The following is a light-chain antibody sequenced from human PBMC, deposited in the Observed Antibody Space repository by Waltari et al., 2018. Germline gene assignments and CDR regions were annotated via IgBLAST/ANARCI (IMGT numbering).Light chain of an antibody. CDR3: QRRSNWPPTLT. CDR1: QTINNY. J-gene: IGKJ4*01. CDR2: DAS. Sequence: EIVLTQSPATLSLSPGESATLSCRASQTINNYLACYQQRPDQAPRLLIYDASTRATGIPARFSCSGSGTDFTLTISSLEPEDFAIYYCQRRSNWPPTLTFGGGTKVEIK. V-gene: IGKV3-11*01.